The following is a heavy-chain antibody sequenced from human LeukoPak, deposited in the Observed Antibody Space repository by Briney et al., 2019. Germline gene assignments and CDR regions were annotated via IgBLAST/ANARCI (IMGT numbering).Heavy chain of an antibody. D-gene: IGHD3-22*01. Sequence: PGGSLRLSCAASGFTFSSYALHWVRQAPGKGLEWVAVMSYDGDNKYYADSVKGRFTISRDNSKNTLYLQMNSLRTEDTAVYYCARDHYYYDSSGYYPYYYYYYMDVWGKGTTVTVSS. CDR3: ARDHYYYDSSGYYPYYYYYYMDV. CDR2: MSYDGDNK. J-gene: IGHJ6*03. CDR1: GFTFSSYA. V-gene: IGHV3-30-3*01.